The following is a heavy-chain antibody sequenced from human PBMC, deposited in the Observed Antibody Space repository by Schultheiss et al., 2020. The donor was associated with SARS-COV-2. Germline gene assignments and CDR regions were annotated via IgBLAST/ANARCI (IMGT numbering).Heavy chain of an antibody. CDR2: IYHSGST. D-gene: IGHD5-24*01. V-gene: IGHV4-30-2*01. CDR3: ARDGRDGYNTLRPFDY. Sequence: SQTLSLTCAVSGGSISSGGYSWSWIRQPPGKGLEWIGYIYHSGSTYYNPSLKSRVTISVDRSKNQFSLKLSSVTAADTAVYYCARDGRDGYNTLRPFDYWGQGTLVTVSS. J-gene: IGHJ4*02. CDR1: GGSISSGGYS.